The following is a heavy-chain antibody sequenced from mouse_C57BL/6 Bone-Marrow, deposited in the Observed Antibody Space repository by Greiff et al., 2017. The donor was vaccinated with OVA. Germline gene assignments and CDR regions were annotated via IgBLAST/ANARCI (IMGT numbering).Heavy chain of an antibody. D-gene: IGHD2-9*01. CDR1: GFNIKDDY. J-gene: IGHJ4*01. CDR3: TLLWLRLVYYARDY. CDR2: IDPENGDT. V-gene: IGHV14-4*01. Sequence: VQLQQSGAELVRPGASVKLSCTASGFNIKDDYMHWVKQRPEQGLEWIGWIDPENGDTEYASKFQGKATITADTSSNTAYLQLSSLTSEDTAVYYGTLLWLRLVYYARDYWGQGTSVTVSS.